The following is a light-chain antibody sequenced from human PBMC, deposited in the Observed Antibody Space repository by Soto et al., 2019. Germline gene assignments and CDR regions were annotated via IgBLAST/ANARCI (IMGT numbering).Light chain of an antibody. CDR2: NHH. J-gene: IGLJ2*01. CDR1: YSNIGGNA. V-gene: IGLV1-44*01. CDR3: AAWDDRLNVVL. Sequence: QSVLTQPPSASGTPGQTITISCSGSYSNIGGNAVNWYQHVPGTAPKLLIYNHHQRPAGVPDRCSGSRSGTSASLAISGLQSEDEASYFCAAWDDRLNVVLFGGGTKLTVL.